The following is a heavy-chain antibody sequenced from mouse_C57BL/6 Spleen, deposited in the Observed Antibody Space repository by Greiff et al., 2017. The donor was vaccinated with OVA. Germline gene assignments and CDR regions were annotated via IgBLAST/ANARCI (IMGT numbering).Heavy chain of an antibody. CDR3: ARKAVPDWYFDV. V-gene: IGHV1-39*01. J-gene: IGHJ1*03. CDR2: INPNYGTI. Sequence: VQLQQSGPELVKPGASVKISCKASGYSFTDYNMNWVKQSNGKSLEWIGVINPNYGTIIYNQKFKGKATLTVDQSSSTAYMQFNSLTSEDSAVYYCARKAVPDWYFDVWGTGTTVTVSS. CDR1: GYSFTDYN. D-gene: IGHD3-3*01.